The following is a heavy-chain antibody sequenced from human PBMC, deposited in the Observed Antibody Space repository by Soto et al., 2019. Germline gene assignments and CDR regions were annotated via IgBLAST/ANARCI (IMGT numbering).Heavy chain of an antibody. Sequence: SESLSLTCAVYGGSFSGYYWSWIRQPPGKGLEWIGEINHSGSTNYNPSLKSRVTISVDTSKNQFSLKLSSVTAADTAVYYCARGFASIAARPAYYYYGMDVWGQGTTVTVSS. CDR3: ARGFASIAARPAYYYYGMDV. CDR1: GGSFSGYY. D-gene: IGHD6-6*01. V-gene: IGHV4-34*01. CDR2: INHSGST. J-gene: IGHJ6*02.